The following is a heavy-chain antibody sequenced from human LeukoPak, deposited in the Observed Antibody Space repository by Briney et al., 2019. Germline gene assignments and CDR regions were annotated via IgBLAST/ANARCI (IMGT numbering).Heavy chain of an antibody. J-gene: IGHJ6*02. D-gene: IGHD3-3*01. Sequence: GGSLRLSCAASGFTFSSYWMHWVRQAPGKGLVWVSRINSDGSSTSYADSVKGRFTISRDNAKNTLYLQMNSLRAEDTAVYYRAHTRGGRYYDFWSGHYYYYGMDVWGQGTTVTVSS. V-gene: IGHV3-74*01. CDR3: AHTRGGRYYDFWSGHYYYYGMDV. CDR2: INSDGSST. CDR1: GFTFSSYW.